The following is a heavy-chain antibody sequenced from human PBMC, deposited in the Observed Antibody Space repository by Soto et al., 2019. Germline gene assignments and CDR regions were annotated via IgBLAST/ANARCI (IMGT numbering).Heavy chain of an antibody. V-gene: IGHV4-4*02. Sequence: QVQLQESGPGLVKPSGTLSLTCAVSGGSISSSNWWSWVRQPPGKGLEWIGDIYHSGSTNYNPSLKIRVTISVDKTKNQFCLKLTPVTAEDTAVYYCARAAMGGSSWPFDYWGQGTLVIVAS. J-gene: IGHJ4*02. CDR2: IYHSGST. D-gene: IGHD6-13*01. CDR1: GGSISSSNW. CDR3: ARAAMGGSSWPFDY.